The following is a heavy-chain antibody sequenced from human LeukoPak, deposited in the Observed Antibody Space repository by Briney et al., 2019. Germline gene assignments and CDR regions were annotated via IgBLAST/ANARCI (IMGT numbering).Heavy chain of an antibody. CDR1: GFTFSSYA. CDR3: AKGEYYDSSGQPLDY. Sequence: GGSLRLSCAASGFTFSSYAMSWVRQAPGKGLEWVSAISGSGGSTYYADSVKGRFTISRDNSKSTLYLQMNSLRAEDTAVYYCAKGEYYDSSGQPLDYWGQGTLVTVSS. CDR2: ISGSGGST. V-gene: IGHV3-23*01. D-gene: IGHD3-22*01. J-gene: IGHJ4*02.